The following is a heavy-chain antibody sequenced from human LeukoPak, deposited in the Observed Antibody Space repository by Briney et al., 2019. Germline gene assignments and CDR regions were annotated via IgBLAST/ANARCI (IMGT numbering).Heavy chain of an antibody. D-gene: IGHD3-16*01. CDR1: GYSISHDYY. CDR3: ARTNYDYYFDY. J-gene: IGHJ4*02. V-gene: IGHV4-38-2*02. CDR2: IYHSGST. Sequence: SETLSLTCTVSGYSISHDYYWGWIRQSPGKGLEWIGSIYHSGSTYYNASLKSRVTISVDTSKNQFSLKLSSVTAADMAVYYCARTNYDYYFDYWGQGTLVTVSS.